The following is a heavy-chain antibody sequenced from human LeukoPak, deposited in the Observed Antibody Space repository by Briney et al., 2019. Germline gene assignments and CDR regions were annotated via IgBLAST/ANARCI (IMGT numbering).Heavy chain of an antibody. CDR3: ARGGHSSGWFEGNWFDP. V-gene: IGHV4-39*01. Sequence: SETLSLTCTVSGGSISSSSYYWGWIRQPPGKGLEWIGSIYYSGSTYYNPSLKSRVTISVDTSKNQFPLKLSSVTAADTAVYYCARGGHSSGWFEGNWFDPWGQGTLVTVSS. CDR1: GGSISSSSYY. J-gene: IGHJ5*02. CDR2: IYYSGST. D-gene: IGHD6-19*01.